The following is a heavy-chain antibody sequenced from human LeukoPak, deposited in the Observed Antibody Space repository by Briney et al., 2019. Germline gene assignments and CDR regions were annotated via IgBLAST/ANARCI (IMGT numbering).Heavy chain of an antibody. CDR3: VADLGDYADF. CDR2: IKTDGTYT. CDR1: GFTFSSYW. V-gene: IGHV3-74*01. Sequence: GGSLKLSCTASGFTFSSYWIHWVRQAPGQGLVWVSRIKTDGTYTSNADSVKGRFTISRDNAKSTLYLQMNSLKVEDTAVYYCVADLGDYADFWGQGTLVTVSS. J-gene: IGHJ4*02.